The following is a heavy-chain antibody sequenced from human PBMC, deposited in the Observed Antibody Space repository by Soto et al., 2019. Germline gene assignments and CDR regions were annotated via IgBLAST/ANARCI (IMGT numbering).Heavy chain of an antibody. V-gene: IGHV4-39*01. CDR3: ARPDAMGYGDAFDI. D-gene: IGHD2-8*01. CDR1: GGSISSSSYY. CDR2: IYYSGST. Sequence: KTSETLSLTCTVSGGSISSSSYYWGWIRQPPGKGLEWIGSIYYSGSTYYNPSLKSRVTISVDTSKNQFSLKLSSVTAADTAVYYCARPDAMGYGDAFDIWGQGTMVTVSS. J-gene: IGHJ3*02.